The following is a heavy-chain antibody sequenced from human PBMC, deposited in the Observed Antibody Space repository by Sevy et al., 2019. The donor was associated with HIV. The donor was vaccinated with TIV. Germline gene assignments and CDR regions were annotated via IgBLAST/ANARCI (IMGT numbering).Heavy chain of an antibody. D-gene: IGHD3-10*01. Sequence: GSLRLSCTVSGGSISSSSYYWGWIRQPPGKGLEWIGSIYYSGSTYYNPSLKSRVTISVDTSKNQFSLKLSSVTAADTAVYYCHRSGFGFYYYYYYMDVWGKGTTVTVSS. CDR3: HRSGFGFYYYYYYMDV. V-gene: IGHV4-39*01. CDR2: IYYSGST. J-gene: IGHJ6*03. CDR1: GGSISSSSYY.